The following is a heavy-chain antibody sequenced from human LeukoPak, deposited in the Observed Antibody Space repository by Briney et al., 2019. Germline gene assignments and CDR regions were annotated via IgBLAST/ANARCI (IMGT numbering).Heavy chain of an antibody. CDR3: ARVGDCSGGSCYRNWLDP. V-gene: IGHV1-69*04. CDR1: GGTFSSYA. Sequence: SVKVSCKASGGTFSSYAISWVRQAPGQGLEWMGRIIPILGIANYAQKFQGRVTITADKSTSTAYMELSSLRSEDTAVYYCARVGDCSGGSCYRNWLDPWGQGTLVTVSS. D-gene: IGHD2-15*01. CDR2: IIPILGIA. J-gene: IGHJ5*02.